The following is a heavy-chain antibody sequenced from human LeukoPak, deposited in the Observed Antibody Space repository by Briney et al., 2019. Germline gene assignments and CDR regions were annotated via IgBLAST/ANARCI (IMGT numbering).Heavy chain of an antibody. CDR2: INHSGST. CDR3: ARVSTYYDFWSGRGQMDV. D-gene: IGHD3-3*01. V-gene: IGHV4-34*01. J-gene: IGHJ6*02. Sequence: SETLSLTCAVYGGSFSGYYWSWIRQPPGKGLEWIGEINHSGSTNYNPSLKSRVTISVDTSKNQFSLKLSSVTAADTAVYYCARVSTYYDFWSGRGQMDVWGQGTPVTVSS. CDR1: GGSFSGYY.